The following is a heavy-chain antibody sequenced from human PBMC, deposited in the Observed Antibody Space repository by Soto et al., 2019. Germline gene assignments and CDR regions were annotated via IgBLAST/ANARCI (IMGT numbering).Heavy chain of an antibody. CDR2: IYYSGST. V-gene: IGHV4-61*01. CDR1: GGSVSSGSYY. J-gene: IGHJ6*02. D-gene: IGHD2-21*01. CDR3: ARDLSPTHIQWGMDV. Sequence: TLSLTCTVSGGSVSSGSYYWSWIRQPPGKGLEWIGYIYYSGSTNYNPSLKSRVTISVDTSKNQFSLKLSSVTAADTAVYYCARDLSPTHIQWGMDVWGQGTTVTVSS.